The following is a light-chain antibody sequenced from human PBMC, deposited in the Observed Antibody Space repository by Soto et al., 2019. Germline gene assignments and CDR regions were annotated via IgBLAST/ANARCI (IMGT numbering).Light chain of an antibody. CDR2: DAS. CDR3: QQRYDWLT. Sequence: EIVMTQSPATLSLSPGERATLSFRASQSVGNSLAWYQLKPGQPPRLLIFDASNRATGIPARFSGSGSGTDFTLTISSLEPEDSAVYYCQQRYDWLTFGGGTKVDIK. V-gene: IGKV3-11*01. J-gene: IGKJ4*01. CDR1: QSVGNS.